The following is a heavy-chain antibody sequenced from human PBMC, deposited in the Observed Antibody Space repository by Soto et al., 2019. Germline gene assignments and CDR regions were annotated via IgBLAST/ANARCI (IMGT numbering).Heavy chain of an antibody. CDR3: AGGGVGPGGAIFGVVTTAPYYYYMDV. Sequence: PSETLSLTCTVSGGSISSYYWSWIRQPPGKGLEWIGYIYYSVSTNYNPSLKSRVTRSVDTPKNQFSLRLSSVTAADTAAYYCAGGGVGPGGAIFGVVTTAPYYYYMDVWGKGTTVTVCS. CDR2: IYYSVST. J-gene: IGHJ6*03. D-gene: IGHD3-3*01. CDR1: GGSISSYY. V-gene: IGHV4-59*08.